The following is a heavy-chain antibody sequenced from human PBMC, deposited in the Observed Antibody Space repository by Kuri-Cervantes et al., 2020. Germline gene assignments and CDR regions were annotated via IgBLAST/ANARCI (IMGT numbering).Heavy chain of an antibody. J-gene: IGHJ6*02. CDR3: ARGKKAARVVLRYFDSVGYGMDV. CDR1: GGTFSSYT. D-gene: IGHD3-9*01. CDR2: IIPILGIA. V-gene: IGHV1-69*02. Sequence: SVKVSCKASGGTFSSYTISWVRQAPGQGLEWMGRIIPILGIANYAQKFQGRVTMTRNTSISTACMELSSLRSEDTAVYYCARGKKAARVVLRYFDSVGYGMDVWGQGTTVTVSS.